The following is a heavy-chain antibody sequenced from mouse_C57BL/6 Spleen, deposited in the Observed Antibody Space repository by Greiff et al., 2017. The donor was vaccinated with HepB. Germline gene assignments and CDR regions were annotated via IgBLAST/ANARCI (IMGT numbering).Heavy chain of an antibody. CDR3: ARSVYDYDGWFAY. J-gene: IGHJ3*01. Sequence: QVHVKQSGAELAKPGASVKLSCKASGYTFTSYWMHWVKQRPGQGLEWIGYINPSSGYTKYNQKFKDKATLTADKSSSTAYMQLSSLTYEDSAVYYCARSVYDYDGWFAYWGQGTLVTVSA. CDR2: INPSSGYT. V-gene: IGHV1-7*01. CDR1: GYTFTSYW. D-gene: IGHD2-4*01.